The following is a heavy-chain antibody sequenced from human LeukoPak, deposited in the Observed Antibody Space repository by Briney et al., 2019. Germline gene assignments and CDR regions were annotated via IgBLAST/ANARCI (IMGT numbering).Heavy chain of an antibody. CDR1: AGSISSHY. J-gene: IGHJ6*02. CDR3: ARDVVVVPAAIHYGMDV. V-gene: IGHV4-59*11. D-gene: IGHD2-2*01. Sequence: SETLFLICTVAAGSISSHYWSCFLQHTAKGLQEIGYINYNLSTNYSPYLKSRVTISVDPSKSQFSLNLSSVAAADTAVYYCARDVVVVPAAIHYGMDVWGQGTTVTVSS. CDR2: INYNLST.